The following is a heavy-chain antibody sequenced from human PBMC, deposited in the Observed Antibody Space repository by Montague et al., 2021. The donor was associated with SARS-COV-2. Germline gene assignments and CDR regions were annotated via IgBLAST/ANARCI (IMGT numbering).Heavy chain of an antibody. J-gene: IGHJ4*02. CDR3: ARQHDLWNGYFDY. Sequence: SLRLSCAASGFTFSSYEINWVRQAPGKGLEWVSYITHSGSTIYYADSVKGRFTISRDNAKNSLYLQMRSLRAEDTAVYYCARQHDLWNGYFDYWGQGTLVTVSS. CDR1: GFTFSSYE. D-gene: IGHD3-3*01. CDR2: ITHSGSTI. V-gene: IGHV3-48*03.